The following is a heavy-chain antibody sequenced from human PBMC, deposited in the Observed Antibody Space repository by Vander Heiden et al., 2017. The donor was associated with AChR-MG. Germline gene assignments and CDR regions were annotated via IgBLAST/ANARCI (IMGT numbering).Heavy chain of an antibody. Sequence: QVHLQDSCPGLVKRSETLSRTCTVSGGSLSTYYWSWIRQPAGKGLEWIGRIYTSGSTNYNPSLKSRVTMSVDTSKNQFSLKLSSVTAADTAVYYCARSWGYSSSWYRYAFDIWGQGTMVTVSS. J-gene: IGHJ3*02. CDR3: ARSWGYSSSWYRYAFDI. V-gene: IGHV4-4*07. CDR1: GGSLSTYY. CDR2: IYTSGST. D-gene: IGHD6-13*01.